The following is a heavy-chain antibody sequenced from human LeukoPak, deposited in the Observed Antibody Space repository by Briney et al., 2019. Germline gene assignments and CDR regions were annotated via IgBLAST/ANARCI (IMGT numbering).Heavy chain of an antibody. V-gene: IGHV1-24*01. CDR3: VTDETDGRLWFGASPSYGMDV. Sequence: ASVKVSCKVSGYTLTELSMHWVRQAPGKGLEWMGGFDPEDGETIYAQKFQGRVTMTEDTSTDTAYMELSSLRSEDTAVYYCVTDETDGRLWFGASPSYGMDVWGQGTTVTVSS. D-gene: IGHD3-10*01. CDR1: GYTLTELS. J-gene: IGHJ6*02. CDR2: FDPEDGET.